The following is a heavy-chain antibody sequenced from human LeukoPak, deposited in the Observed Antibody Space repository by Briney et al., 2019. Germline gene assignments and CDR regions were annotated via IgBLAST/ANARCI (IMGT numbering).Heavy chain of an antibody. CDR3: ATHVSIVAPATLNYGDNWFDP. J-gene: IGHJ5*02. CDR1: GGSIKSNNW. CDR2: IYYRGTT. D-gene: IGHD2-2*01. Sequence: SETLSLTCAVSGGSIKSNNWWSWVRQPPGKGLEWIGSIYYRGTTYYNPSLKSRVTISVDTSKNQFSLNLNSVTAADTAIYYCATHVSIVAPATLNYGDNWFDPWGQGTLVIVSS. V-gene: IGHV4-39*01.